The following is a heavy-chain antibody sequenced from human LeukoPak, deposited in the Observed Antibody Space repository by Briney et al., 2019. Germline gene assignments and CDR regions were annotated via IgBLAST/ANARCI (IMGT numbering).Heavy chain of an antibody. CDR3: ARVFWVFDYYMDV. V-gene: IGHV4-59*01. CDR1: GGSISSYY. Sequence: SETLSLTCTVSGGSISSYYWSWIRQPPGKGLEWIGYIFYTGSTNYNPSLKSRVTISVLTSKNRFSLKLSSVTAADTAVYYCARVFWVFDYYMDVWGKGTTVTISS. J-gene: IGHJ6*03. D-gene: IGHD3-16*01. CDR2: IFYTGST.